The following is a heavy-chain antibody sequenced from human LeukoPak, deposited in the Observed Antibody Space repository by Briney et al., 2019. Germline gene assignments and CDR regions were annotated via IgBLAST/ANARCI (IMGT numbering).Heavy chain of an antibody. D-gene: IGHD6-13*01. CDR1: GFIFSNYN. J-gene: IGHJ4*02. Sequence: GGSLRLSCAASGFIFSNYNMNWVRQAPGKGLEWVSHISFTSRSEYYADSVKGRFTISRDNAKNSLYLQMNSLKAEDTAVYYCARDSNTWSKTDYWGQGTLVTVSS. CDR3: ARDSNTWSKTDY. V-gene: IGHV3-48*01. CDR2: ISFTSRSE.